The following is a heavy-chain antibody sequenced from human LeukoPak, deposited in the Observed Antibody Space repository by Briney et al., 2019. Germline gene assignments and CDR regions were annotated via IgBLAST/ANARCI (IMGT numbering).Heavy chain of an antibody. CDR3: ARGSSSNSWYFDY. D-gene: IGHD6-13*01. CDR2: TYYRSKWYN. V-gene: IGHV6-1*01. J-gene: IGHJ4*02. CDR1: GDSVSSNSAT. Sequence: SQTLSLACAISGDSVSSNSATWTWIRQSPSRGLEWLGRTYYRSKWYNDYAVSVKSRITINPDTSRNQFSLQLNSVTPEDTAVYYCARGSSSNSWYFDYWGQGTLVTVSS.